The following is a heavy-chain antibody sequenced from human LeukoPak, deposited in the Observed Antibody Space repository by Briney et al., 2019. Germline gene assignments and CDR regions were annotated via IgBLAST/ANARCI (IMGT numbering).Heavy chain of an antibody. CDR2: ISYDGSNK. Sequence: QPGGSLRLSCAASGFTFSSYAMHWVRQAPGKGLEWVAVISYDGSNKYYADSVKGRFTISRDNSKNTLYLQMNSLRAEDTAVYYCARSLFAGAGVYFDYWGQGTLVTVSS. J-gene: IGHJ4*02. V-gene: IGHV3-30*04. CDR3: ARSLFAGAGVYFDY. CDR1: GFTFSSYA. D-gene: IGHD3-16*01.